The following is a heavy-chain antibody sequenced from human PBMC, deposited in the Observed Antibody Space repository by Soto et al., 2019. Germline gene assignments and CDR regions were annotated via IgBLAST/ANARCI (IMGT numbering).Heavy chain of an antibody. CDR3: ARDIAVAGSDTYYFDY. CDR2: IKQDGSEK. J-gene: IGHJ4*02. D-gene: IGHD6-19*01. CDR1: GFTFSSYW. Sequence: PVGSLRLSCAASGFTFSSYWMSWVRQAPGKGLEWVANIKQDGSEKYYVDSVKGRFTISRDNAKNSLYLQMNSLRAEDTAVYYCARDIAVAGSDTYYFDYWGQGTLVTVSS. V-gene: IGHV3-7*03.